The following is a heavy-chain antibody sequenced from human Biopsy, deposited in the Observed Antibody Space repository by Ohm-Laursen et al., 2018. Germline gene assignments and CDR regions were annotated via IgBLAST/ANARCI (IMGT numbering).Heavy chain of an antibody. J-gene: IGHJ6*02. V-gene: IGHV4-59*01. D-gene: IGHD2/OR15-2a*01. CDR3: ARAKNSTGWPYYYFYGMDV. CDR1: GGSISSDY. Sequence: GTLSLTCTVSGGSISSDYWSWIRQTPGKGLEWIGYSYYSGSTNYNPALKSRVTISVDTSKNQFSLRLNSVTAADTAVYYCARAKNSTGWPYYYFYGMDVWGQGTTVTVSS. CDR2: SYYSGST.